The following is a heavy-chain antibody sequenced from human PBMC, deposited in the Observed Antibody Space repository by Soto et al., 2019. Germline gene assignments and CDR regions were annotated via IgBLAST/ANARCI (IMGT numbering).Heavy chain of an antibody. CDR1: GFTFSSYG. D-gene: IGHD3-3*01. Sequence: QVQLVESGGGVVQPGRSLRLSCAASGFTFSSYGMHWVRQAPGKGLEWVAVISYDGSNKYYADSVKGRFTISRDNSKNTLYLQMNSLRAEDTAVYYCAKGYYDFWSGYYQMGYYGMDVWGQGTTVTVSS. J-gene: IGHJ6*02. V-gene: IGHV3-30*18. CDR2: ISYDGSNK. CDR3: AKGYYDFWSGYYQMGYYGMDV.